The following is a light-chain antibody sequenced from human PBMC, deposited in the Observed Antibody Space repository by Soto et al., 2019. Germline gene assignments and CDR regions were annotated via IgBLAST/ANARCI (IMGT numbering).Light chain of an antibody. J-gene: IGKJ4*01. Sequence: EVVMTQSPATLSVSPGERATLSCRASQTVNSNLAWYQKKPGQAPRLLIYGASTRAPGIPARFSGSESGTEFPFTSSSLEGEYFAVYYCQQYTNWPPLTFGAGTKVDIK. V-gene: IGKV3D-15*01. CDR3: QQYTNWPPLT. CDR2: GAS. CDR1: QTVNSN.